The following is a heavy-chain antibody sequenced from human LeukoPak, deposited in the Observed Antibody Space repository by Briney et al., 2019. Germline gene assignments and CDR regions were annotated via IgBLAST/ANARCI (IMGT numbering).Heavy chain of an antibody. CDR3: AREDIVVVVAATRVYMDV. CDR2: IYQSGST. V-gene: IGHV4-38-2*02. J-gene: IGHJ6*03. D-gene: IGHD2-15*01. Sequence: SETLSLTCSVSGYSIRSGYHWAWFRQAPGKGLEWMGSIYQSGSTYDNLSLKSRVTISVDTSKNQFSLKLSSVTAADTAVYYCAREDIVVVVAATRVYMDVWGKGTTVTVSS. CDR1: GYSIRSGYH.